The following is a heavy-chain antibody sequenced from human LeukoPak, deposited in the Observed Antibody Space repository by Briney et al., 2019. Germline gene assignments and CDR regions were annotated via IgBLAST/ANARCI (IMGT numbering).Heavy chain of an antibody. CDR1: GYTFTSYG. CDR3: ARDTDYYDSSGYDTTGFDY. D-gene: IGHD3-22*01. J-gene: IGHJ4*02. V-gene: IGHV1-18*01. Sequence: ASVKVSCKASGYTFTSYGISWVRQAPGQRLEWMGWISAYNGNTNYAQKLQGRVTMTTDTSTSTAYMELRSLRSDDTAVYYCARDTDYYDSSGYDTTGFDYWGQGTLVTVSS. CDR2: ISAYNGNT.